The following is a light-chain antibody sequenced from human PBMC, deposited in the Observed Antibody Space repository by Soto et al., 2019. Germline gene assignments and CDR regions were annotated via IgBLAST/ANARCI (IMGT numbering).Light chain of an antibody. CDR3: QQLKTYPT. CDR1: QSVSRK. Sequence: EILMTQSPATVSVSPGERATLSCRASQSVSRKLAWYQHKPGQAPRLLIYDTSTRAADIPARFSGSGSGTDFTLTISSLQPEDFATYYCQQLKTYPTFGQGTRLEIK. V-gene: IGKV3-15*01. CDR2: DTS. J-gene: IGKJ5*01.